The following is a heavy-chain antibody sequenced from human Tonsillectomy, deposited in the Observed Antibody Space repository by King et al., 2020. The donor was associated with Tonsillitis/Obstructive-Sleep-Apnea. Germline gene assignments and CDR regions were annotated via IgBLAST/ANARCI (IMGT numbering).Heavy chain of an antibody. J-gene: IGHJ6*03. CDR2: TYYRSKWYN. CDR3: ARELGYCSSTSCPALYYYYYMDV. CDR1: GDSVSSNSAA. Sequence: VQLQQSGPGLVKPSQTLSLTCAISGDSVSSNSAAWNWIRQSPSRGLEWLGRTYYRSKWYNDYAVSVKSRITINPDTSKNQFSLQLNSVTPGDTAVYYCARELGYCSSTSCPALYYYYYMDVWGKGTTVTVSS. D-gene: IGHD2-2*01. V-gene: IGHV6-1*01.